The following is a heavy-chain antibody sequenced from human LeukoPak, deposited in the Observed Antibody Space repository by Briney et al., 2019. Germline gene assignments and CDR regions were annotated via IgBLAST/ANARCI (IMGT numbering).Heavy chain of an antibody. J-gene: IGHJ3*02. CDR2: ISSSGSTI. V-gene: IGHV3-11*01. D-gene: IGHD4-23*01. CDR3: ARDKVRDYGGPDAFDI. CDR1: GFTFSDYY. Sequence: GGSLRLSCAASGFTFSDYYMSWIRQARGKGLEWVSYISSSGSTIYYADSVKGRFTISRDNAKNSLYLQMNSLRAEDTAVYYCARDKVRDYGGPDAFDIWGQGTMVTVSS.